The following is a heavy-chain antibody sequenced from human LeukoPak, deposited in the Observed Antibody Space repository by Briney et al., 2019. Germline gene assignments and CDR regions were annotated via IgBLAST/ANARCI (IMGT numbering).Heavy chain of an antibody. V-gene: IGHV4-59*01. CDR2: IYYSGST. Sequence: PSETLSLTCTVSGGSISSYYWSWIRQPPGKGLEWIGYIYYSGSTNYNPSLKSRVTISVDTSKNQFSLKLSSVTAADTAVYYCARGRRCSSTSCYAEFGPWGQGTLVTVSS. CDR1: GGSISSYY. CDR3: ARGRRCSSTSCYAEFGP. J-gene: IGHJ5*02. D-gene: IGHD2-2*01.